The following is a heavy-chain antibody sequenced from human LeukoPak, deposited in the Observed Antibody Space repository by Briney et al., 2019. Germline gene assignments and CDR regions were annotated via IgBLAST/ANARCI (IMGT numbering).Heavy chain of an antibody. CDR2: ISAYNGNT. V-gene: IGHV1-18*03. D-gene: IGHD1-26*01. Sequence: ASVKVSCKASGYTFTSYGISWVRQAPGQGLEWMGWISAYNGNTKYSQEFQGRVTITRDTSASTAYMELSSLRSEDMAVYYCARSGGDYWGQGTLVTVSS. CDR3: ARSGGDY. CDR1: GYTFTSYG. J-gene: IGHJ4*02.